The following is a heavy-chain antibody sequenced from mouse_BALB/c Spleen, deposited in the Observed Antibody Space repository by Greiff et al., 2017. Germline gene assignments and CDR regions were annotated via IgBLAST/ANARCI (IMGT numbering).Heavy chain of an antibody. D-gene: IGHD2-14*01. CDR3: ARAYYRYDGNYYAMDY. CDR2: ISSGSSTI. J-gene: IGHJ4*01. CDR1: GFTFSSFG. V-gene: IGHV5-17*02. Sequence: EVQGVESGGGLVQPGGSRKLSCAASGFTFSSFGMHWVRQAPEKGLEWVAYISSGSSTIYYADTVKGRFTISRDNPKNTLFLQMTSLRSEDTAMYYCARAYYRYDGNYYAMDYWGQGTSVTVSS.